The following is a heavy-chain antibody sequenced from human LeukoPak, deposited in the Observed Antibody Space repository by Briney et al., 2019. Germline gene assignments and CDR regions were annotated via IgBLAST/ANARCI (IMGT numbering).Heavy chain of an antibody. Sequence: ASVKVSCKASGYTFTGYSMHWVRQAPGQGLEWMGWINPNSGGTNYAQKFQGRVTMTRDTSISTAYMELSRLRSDDTAVYYCARDGITMVRGVISGYWGQGTLVTVSS. CDR2: INPNSGGT. CDR1: GYTFTGYS. J-gene: IGHJ4*02. CDR3: ARDGITMVRGVISGY. D-gene: IGHD3-10*01. V-gene: IGHV1-2*02.